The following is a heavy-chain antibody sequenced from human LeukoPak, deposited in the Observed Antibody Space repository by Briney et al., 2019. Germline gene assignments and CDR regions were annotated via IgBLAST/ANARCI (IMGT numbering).Heavy chain of an antibody. CDR1: GFTFSSYG. CDR3: ARGKRAGSPPTPYGMDV. J-gene: IGHJ6*04. V-gene: IGHV3-30*03. Sequence: GGSLRLSCAASGFTFSSYGMHWVRQAPGKGLEWVAVISYDGSNKYYADSVKGRFTISRDNSKNTLYLQMNSLRAEDTAVYYCARGKRAGSPPTPYGMDVWGKGTTVTVSS. CDR2: ISYDGSNK. D-gene: IGHD3-10*01.